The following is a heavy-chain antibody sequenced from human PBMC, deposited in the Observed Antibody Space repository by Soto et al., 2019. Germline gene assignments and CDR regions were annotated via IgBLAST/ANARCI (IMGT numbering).Heavy chain of an antibody. Sequence: ASVKVSCKASGGTFSSYAISWVRQAPGQGLEWMGGIIPIFGTANYAQKFQGRVTITADESTSTAYMELSSLRSEDTAVYYCARGRGKDTYYDYVWGSYPIYYYYGMDVWGQGTTVTVSS. D-gene: IGHD3-16*02. CDR1: GGTFSSYA. CDR3: ARGRGKDTYYDYVWGSYPIYYYYGMDV. V-gene: IGHV1-69*13. J-gene: IGHJ6*02. CDR2: IIPIFGTA.